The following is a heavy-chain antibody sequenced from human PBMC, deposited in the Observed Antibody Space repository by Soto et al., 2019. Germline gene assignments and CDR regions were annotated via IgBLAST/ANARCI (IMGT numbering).Heavy chain of an antibody. CDR3: ARLSYSTVTTFDY. Sequence: ASVKVSCKASGYTFTSYDINWVRQATGQGLEWMGWMNPNSGNTGYAQKFQGRVTMTRNTSISTAYMELSSLRSEDTAVYYCARLSYSTVTTFDYWGQGTLVTVSS. V-gene: IGHV1-8*01. CDR1: GYTFTSYD. CDR2: MNPNSGNT. D-gene: IGHD4-4*01. J-gene: IGHJ4*02.